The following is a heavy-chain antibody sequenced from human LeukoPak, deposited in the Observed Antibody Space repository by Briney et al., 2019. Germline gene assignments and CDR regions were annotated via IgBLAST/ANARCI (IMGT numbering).Heavy chain of an antibody. CDR1: GGSISSYY. Sequence: SETLSLTCTVSGGSISSYYWSWLRQPPGKGLEWIGYMYYSGSTNYNPSLKSRVTISVDTSKTQFSLKLSSVTAADTAVYYCARRRPEDYYYYYYMDVWGKGTTVTISS. V-gene: IGHV4-59*08. CDR3: ARRRPEDYYYYYYMDV. J-gene: IGHJ6*03. CDR2: MYYSGST.